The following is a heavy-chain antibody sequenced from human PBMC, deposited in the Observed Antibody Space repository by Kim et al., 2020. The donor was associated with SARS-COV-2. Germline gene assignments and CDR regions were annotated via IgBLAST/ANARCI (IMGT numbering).Heavy chain of an antibody. Sequence: SETLSLTCSVSGGSISSYYWSWIRQPPGKGLEWIGYLHYSGSTNYNPSLKSRVTISVDTSRNQFSLKLSSVTAADTAVYYCARVLGIAAAGNHNWFDPWGQGTLVTVSS. CDR2: LHYSGST. CDR1: GGSISSYY. V-gene: IGHV4-59*01. D-gene: IGHD6-13*01. J-gene: IGHJ5*02. CDR3: ARVLGIAAAGNHNWFDP.